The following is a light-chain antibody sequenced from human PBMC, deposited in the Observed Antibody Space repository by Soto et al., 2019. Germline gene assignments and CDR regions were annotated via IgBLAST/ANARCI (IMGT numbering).Light chain of an antibody. Sequence: QSVLTQPASVSGSPGQSITISCTGTSGDIGSYNRVSWYQQHPGKAPKLIIYEVTDRPSGVSNRFSGSKSGNTASLTISGLQAEDEAEYYCSSYTNIHTIAYVVGTRTKVT. CDR3: SSYTNIHTIAYV. J-gene: IGLJ1*01. CDR1: SGDIGSYNR. V-gene: IGLV2-14*01. CDR2: EVT.